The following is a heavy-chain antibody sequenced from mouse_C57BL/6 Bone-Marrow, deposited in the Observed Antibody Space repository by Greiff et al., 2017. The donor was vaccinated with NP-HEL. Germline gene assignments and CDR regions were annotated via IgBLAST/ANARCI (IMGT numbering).Heavy chain of an antibody. D-gene: IGHD2-3*01. V-gene: IGHV5-12*01. CDR3: ARSCYYYYYAMDY. CDR1: GFTFSDYY. J-gene: IGHJ4*01. Sequence: EVMLVESGGGLVQPGGSLKLSCAASGFTFSDYYMYWVRQTPEKRLEWVAYISNGGGSTYYPDTVKGRFTISRDNAKNTLYLQMSRLNAEDTAMYYCARSCYYYYYAMDYWGQGTSVTVSS. CDR2: ISNGGGST.